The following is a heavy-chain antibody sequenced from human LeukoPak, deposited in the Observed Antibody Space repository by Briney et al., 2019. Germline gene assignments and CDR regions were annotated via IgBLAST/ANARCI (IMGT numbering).Heavy chain of an antibody. CDR2: VYYSGGT. CDR1: GASISNSNFY. CDR3: ARGGTTWIQLWLLDY. D-gene: IGHD5-18*01. Sequence: TSETLSLTCTVSGASISNSNFYWGWIRQPPGKGLEWIGSVYYSGGTYYNPSLKSRITISVDTSRDQFSLKLSSVTAADTAVYYCARGGTTWIQLWLLDYWGQGTLVTVSS. V-gene: IGHV4-39*07. J-gene: IGHJ4*02.